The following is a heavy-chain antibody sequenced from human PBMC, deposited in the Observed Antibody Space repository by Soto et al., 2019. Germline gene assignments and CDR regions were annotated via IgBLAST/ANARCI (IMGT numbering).Heavy chain of an antibody. CDR1: GFTFSSYD. CDR3: ARILSLTDSSGWYWGADYGMDV. J-gene: IGHJ6*02. V-gene: IGHV3-13*01. Sequence: GGSLRLSCAASGFTFSSYDMHWVRQATGKGLEWVSAIGTAGDTYYPGSVKGRFTISRENAKNSLYLQMNSLRAGDTAVYYCARILSLTDSSGWYWGADYGMDVWGQGTTVTVSS. CDR2: IGTAGDT. D-gene: IGHD6-19*01.